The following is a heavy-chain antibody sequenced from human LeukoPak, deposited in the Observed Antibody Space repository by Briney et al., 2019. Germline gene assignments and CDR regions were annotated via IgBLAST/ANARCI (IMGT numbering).Heavy chain of an antibody. CDR3: ARETGTDAFDI. D-gene: IGHD1-1*01. Sequence: SETLSLTCTVSGRSISSYYWSWIRQPPGKGLEWIGYIYYSASTNYNPSLKSRVTISVDTSKNQFSLKLSSVTAADTAVYYCARETGTDAFDIWGQGTMVTVSS. CDR2: IYYSAST. J-gene: IGHJ3*02. V-gene: IGHV4-59*01. CDR1: GRSISSYY.